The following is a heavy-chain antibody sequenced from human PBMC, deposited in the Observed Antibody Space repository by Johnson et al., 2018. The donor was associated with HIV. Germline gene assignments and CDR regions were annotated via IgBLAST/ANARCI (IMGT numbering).Heavy chain of an antibody. J-gene: IGHJ3*02. CDR3: ARARGEGAARTDAFDI. Sequence: VQLVESGGGVVRPGGSLRLSCAASGFTFDDYGMSWVRQAPGKGLEWVSGIHWTGGSTGYADSVKGRLPISRDNAKNSLYLQMNSLRAEDTALYYCARARGEGAARTDAFDIWGQGTMVTVSS. V-gene: IGHV3-20*04. CDR1: GFTFDDYG. D-gene: IGHD6-6*01. CDR2: IHWTGGST.